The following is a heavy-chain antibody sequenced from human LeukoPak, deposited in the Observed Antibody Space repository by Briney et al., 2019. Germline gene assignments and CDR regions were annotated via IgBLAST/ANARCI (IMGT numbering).Heavy chain of an antibody. CDR1: GGSFSGYY. V-gene: IGHV4-34*01. CDR3: ARVDSSGDY. J-gene: IGHJ4*02. Sequence: PSETLSLTCAVYGGSFSGYYWSWIRQPPGKGLEWIGEINHSGSTNYNPSLKSRVTISVDTSKNQFSLKLSSVTAVDTAVYYCARVDSSGDYWGQGTLVTVSS. CDR2: INHSGST. D-gene: IGHD3-22*01.